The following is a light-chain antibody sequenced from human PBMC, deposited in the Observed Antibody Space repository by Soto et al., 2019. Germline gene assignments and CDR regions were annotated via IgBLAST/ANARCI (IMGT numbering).Light chain of an antibody. V-gene: IGLV2-14*01. CDR2: EAS. J-gene: IGLJ2*01. CDR1: SSDVGGYKY. CDR3: ASYTSSSTSVI. Sequence: QSALTQPASVSGSLGQSITISCTGTSSDVGGYKYVSWYQQHPDKAPKLIIFEASNRPSGISSRFSGSKSGNTASLTISGLQAEDEADYYCASYTSSSTSVIFGRGTKLTVL.